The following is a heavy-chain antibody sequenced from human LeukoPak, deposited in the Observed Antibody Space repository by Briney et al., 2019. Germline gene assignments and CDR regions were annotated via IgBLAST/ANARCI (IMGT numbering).Heavy chain of an antibody. J-gene: IGHJ6*04. V-gene: IGHV4-30-2*01. CDR1: GGPLSSGGYA. CDR3: ARAILNYYYYGIDV. CDR2: IYHSGST. Sequence: SQTLSLTCTVSGGPLSSGGYAWSWIRQPSGKGLEWIGYIYHSGSTFYNPSLKSRVTLSVDRSKNQFSLKLSSVTAADTAVYYCARAILNYYYYGIDVWGKGTTVTVSS.